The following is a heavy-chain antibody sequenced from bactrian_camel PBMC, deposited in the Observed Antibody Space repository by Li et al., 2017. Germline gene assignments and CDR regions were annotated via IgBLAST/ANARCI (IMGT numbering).Heavy chain of an antibody. CDR2: IGSDGRT. D-gene: IGHD4*01. Sequence: VQLVESGGGSVQAGGSLRLSCTASGFTYSTHCMAWFRQAPGKEREAVATIGSDGRTDYAVSVAGRFTISQDNAQDTLYLQMNSLKPEDTGMYYCATATDPGYSDYDVWGIDYWGKGTQVTVS. J-gene: IGHJ7*01. CDR1: GFTYSTHC. V-gene: IGHV3S55*01.